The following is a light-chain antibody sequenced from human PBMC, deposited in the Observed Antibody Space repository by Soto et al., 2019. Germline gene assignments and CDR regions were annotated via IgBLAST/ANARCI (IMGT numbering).Light chain of an antibody. CDR3: SSYTSSSTPLYV. CDR1: SSDVGGYNY. Sequence: QSVLTQPASVSGSPGQSITISCTGTSSDVGGYNYVSWYQQHPGKAPKLMIYDVSNRPSGVSNRFSGSKSGNTASLTISGLQAEDEADYYCSSYTSSSTPLYVFGTATKVPVL. CDR2: DVS. V-gene: IGLV2-14*01. J-gene: IGLJ1*01.